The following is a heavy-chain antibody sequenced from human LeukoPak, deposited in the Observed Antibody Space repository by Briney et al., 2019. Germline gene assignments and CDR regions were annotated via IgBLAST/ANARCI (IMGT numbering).Heavy chain of an antibody. Sequence: GGSLRLSCAASGFTFSSYSMNWVRQAPGKGLEWVSSISSSSSYIYYADSVKGRFTISRDNAKNSLYLQMNSLRAEDTAVYYCARAGTSIAAAGTFYYYMDVWGKGTTVTVSS. J-gene: IGHJ6*03. V-gene: IGHV3-21*01. CDR2: ISSSSSYI. D-gene: IGHD6-13*01. CDR3: ARAGTSIAAAGTFYYYMDV. CDR1: GFTFSSYS.